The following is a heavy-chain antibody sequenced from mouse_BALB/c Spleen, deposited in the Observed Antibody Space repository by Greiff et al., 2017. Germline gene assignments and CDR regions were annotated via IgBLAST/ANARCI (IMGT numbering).Heavy chain of an antibody. J-gene: IGHJ4*01. Sequence: VQGVESVGGLVKPGGSLKLSCAASGFTFSSYAMSWVRQPPGKGLEWLGVICGDGSTNYHSALISRLSISKDNSKSQVFLKLNSLQTDDTATYYCGGYRSYYAMDYWGQGTSVTVSS. CDR3: GGYRSYYAMDY. CDR2: ICGDGST. CDR1: GFTFSSYA. V-gene: IGHV2-3*01. D-gene: IGHD2-12*01.